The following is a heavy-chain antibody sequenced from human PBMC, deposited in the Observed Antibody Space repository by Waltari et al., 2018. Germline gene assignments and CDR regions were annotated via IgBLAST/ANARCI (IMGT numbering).Heavy chain of an antibody. CDR2: IHHSGST. D-gene: IGHD3-10*01. J-gene: IGHJ4*02. V-gene: IGHV4-38-2*02. CDR3: ARPWVPDYYASGSYSH. CDR1: GHSIRSGYF. Sequence: QVQLQESGPGLVKPSETLSLTCTVSGHSIRSGYFWVWIRQPPGKGLEWIGSIHHSGSTYYNPSLKSRVTISLVTSKNHFSLRLNSVTAADTAVYYCARPWVPDYYASGSYSHWGQGTLVTVSS.